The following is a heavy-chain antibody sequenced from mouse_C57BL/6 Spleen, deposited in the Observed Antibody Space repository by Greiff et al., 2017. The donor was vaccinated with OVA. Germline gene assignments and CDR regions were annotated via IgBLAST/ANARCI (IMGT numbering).Heavy chain of an antibody. Sequence: EVKLQESVAELVRPGASVKLSCTASGFNIKNTYMHWVKQRPEQGLEWIGRIDPANGNTKYAPKFQGKATITADTSSNTAYLQLSSLTSEDTAIYYCARSDYGSSYEAWFAYWGQGTLVTVSA. V-gene: IGHV14-3*01. CDR2: IDPANGNT. CDR3: ARSDYGSSYEAWFAY. D-gene: IGHD1-1*01. J-gene: IGHJ3*01. CDR1: GFNIKNTY.